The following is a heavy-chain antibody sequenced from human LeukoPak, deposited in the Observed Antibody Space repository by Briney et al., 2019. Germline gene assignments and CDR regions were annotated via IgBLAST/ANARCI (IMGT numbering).Heavy chain of an antibody. CDR2: LSGDGGTT. J-gene: IGHJ4*02. V-gene: IGHV3-43*02. D-gene: IGHD1-26*01. CDR1: GFTFSSYW. CDR3: AKGSGSYYEELDS. Sequence: GGSLRLSCAASGFTFSSYWMSWVRQAPGKGLEWVSLLSGDGGTTYYADSVKGRFTISRDNSKNSLYLQMNSLRTEDTALYYCAKGSGSYYEELDSWGQGTLVTVSS.